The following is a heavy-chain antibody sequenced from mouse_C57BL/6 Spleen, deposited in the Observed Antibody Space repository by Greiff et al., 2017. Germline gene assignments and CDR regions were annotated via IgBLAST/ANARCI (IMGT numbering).Heavy chain of an antibody. CDR3: ARGSSYKYFDY. D-gene: IGHD1-1*01. V-gene: IGHV1-19*01. CDR2: INPYNGGT. Sequence: VQLQQSGPVLVKPGASVKMSCKASGYTFTDYYMNWVKQSHGKSLEWIGVINPYNGGTSYNQKFKGKATLTVDKSSSTAYMELNSLTSEDSAVYYCARGSSYKYFDYWGQGTTLTVSS. J-gene: IGHJ2*01. CDR1: GYTFTDYY.